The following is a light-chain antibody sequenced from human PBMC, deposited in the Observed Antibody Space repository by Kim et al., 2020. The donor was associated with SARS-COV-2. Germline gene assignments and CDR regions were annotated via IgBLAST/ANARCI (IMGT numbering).Light chain of an antibody. J-gene: IGLJ2*01. V-gene: IGLV1-44*01. Sequence: ELTQPPSASGTPGQRVTISCSGSSSNIGSNTVNWHQQLPGTAPKLLIYSNNQRPSGVPDRFSGSKSGTSASLAISGLQSEDEADYYCAAWDDSLNGVVFGGGTKLTVL. CDR3: AAWDDSLNGVV. CDR2: SNN. CDR1: SSNIGSNT.